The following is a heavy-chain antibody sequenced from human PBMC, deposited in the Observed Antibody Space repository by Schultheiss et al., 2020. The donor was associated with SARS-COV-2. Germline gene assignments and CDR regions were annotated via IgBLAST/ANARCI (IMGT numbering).Heavy chain of an antibody. V-gene: IGHV4-31*03. Sequence: TLSLTCTVSGGSISSGGYYWSWIRQHPGKGLEWIGYIYYSGSTYYNPSLKSRVTISVDTSKNQFSLKLSSVTAADTAVYYCARIGPLEYSSSSGYYGMDVWGQGTTVTVSS. J-gene: IGHJ6*02. CDR3: ARIGPLEYSSSSGYYGMDV. CDR1: GGSISSGGYY. CDR2: IYYSGST. D-gene: IGHD6-6*01.